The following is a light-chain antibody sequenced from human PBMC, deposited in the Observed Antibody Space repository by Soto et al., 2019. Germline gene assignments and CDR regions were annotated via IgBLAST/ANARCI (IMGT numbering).Light chain of an antibody. CDR3: LQYETYWT. Sequence: RITKSSARLPASIGDRVTITCRASQTISDWLAWHQQKPGKAPKLLIYKASSLESGVPSRFSGSGSGTEFTLTISSLQPDEFATYICLQYETYWTFGQGTKVDIK. V-gene: IGKV1-5*03. J-gene: IGKJ1*01. CDR2: KAS. CDR1: QTISDW.